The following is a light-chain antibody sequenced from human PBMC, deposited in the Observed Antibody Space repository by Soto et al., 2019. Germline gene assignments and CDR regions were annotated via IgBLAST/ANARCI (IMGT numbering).Light chain of an antibody. J-gene: IGLJ2*01. CDR1: NIEDKS. Sequence: SYELTQPPSVSVAPGKTARITCGGNNIEDKSVHWYQQKPAQAPVLVIYYDSDRPSGIPERFSGSNSGNTATLTISRVEAGDEADYFCQVWDSSNDHVVFGGGTKLTVL. CDR2: YDS. V-gene: IGLV3-21*04. CDR3: QVWDSSNDHVV.